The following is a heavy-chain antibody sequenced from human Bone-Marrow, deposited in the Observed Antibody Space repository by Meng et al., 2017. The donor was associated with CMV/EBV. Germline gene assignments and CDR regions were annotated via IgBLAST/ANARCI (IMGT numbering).Heavy chain of an antibody. CDR3: ARVGTGSVFFQY. D-gene: IGHD1-26*01. CDR1: GYTFTVYY. CDR2: INPVNGAT. V-gene: IGHV1-2*02. J-gene: IGHJ1*01. Sequence: CKASGYTFTVYYVPWGRQAPGQGLEWIAWINPVNGATVSAQKFQGRVTLTRDTSISTAYMAVTRLTSDYTAVYYCARVGTGSVFFQYWGQGTLVTVSS.